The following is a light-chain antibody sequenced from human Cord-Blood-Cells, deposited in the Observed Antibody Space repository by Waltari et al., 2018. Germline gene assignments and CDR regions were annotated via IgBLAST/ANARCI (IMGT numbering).Light chain of an antibody. J-gene: IGKJ4*01. Sequence: IVLTQSPATLSLSPGERATLSCRASQSVSSYLAWYQQKPGQAPRLLIYDASNRATGIPARFSGSGSGTDFTLTISSLEPEAFTVYYCQQRSNWPLTFGGGTKVDIK. CDR2: DAS. CDR3: QQRSNWPLT. V-gene: IGKV3-11*01. CDR1: QSVSSY.